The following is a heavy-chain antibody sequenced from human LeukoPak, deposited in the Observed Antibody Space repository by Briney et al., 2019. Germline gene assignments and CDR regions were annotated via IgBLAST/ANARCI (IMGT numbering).Heavy chain of an antibody. Sequence: PGGSLRLSCAASGLTFSSYAMHWVRQAPGKGLEWVAVISYDGSNKYYADSVKGRFTISRDNSKNTLYLQMNSLRAEDTAVYYCARSSRPAGAFGYWGQGTLVTVSS. CDR1: GLTFSSYA. J-gene: IGHJ4*02. CDR2: ISYDGSNK. D-gene: IGHD3-10*01. V-gene: IGHV3-30-3*01. CDR3: ARSSRPAGAFGY.